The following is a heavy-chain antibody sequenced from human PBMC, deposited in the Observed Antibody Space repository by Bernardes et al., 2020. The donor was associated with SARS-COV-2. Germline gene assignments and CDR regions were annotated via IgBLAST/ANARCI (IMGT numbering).Heavy chain of an antibody. CDR2: INPETGGT. CDR3: ARVRGVGWNEYYFDY. V-gene: IGHV1-2*02. D-gene: IGHD1-1*01. J-gene: IGHJ4*02. Sequence: ASVKVSCKASGYTFTGYYIHWIRQAPGQGLEWMGWINPETGGTHYAQKFQGRVTMTRDTSITTAYMELGSLGSDDTAMYYCARVRGVGWNEYYFDYWGQGTLVTVSS. CDR1: GYTFTGYY.